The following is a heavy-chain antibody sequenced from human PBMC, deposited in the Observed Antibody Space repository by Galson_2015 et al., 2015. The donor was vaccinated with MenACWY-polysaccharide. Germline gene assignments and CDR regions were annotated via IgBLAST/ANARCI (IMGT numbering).Heavy chain of an antibody. CDR3: ARPKPVNGWFDP. CDR1: GGSISSTTYV. V-gene: IGHV4-39*01. Sequence: ETLSRTCTVSGGSISSTTYVWAWIRQPPGKGLEWVGSIHYSGSTTYNSSLKSQVTISVDTSKNQFSLKLGSVTAADTAVYYCARPKPVNGWFDPWGQGTLVTVSS. J-gene: IGHJ5*02. D-gene: IGHD2-8*01. CDR2: IHYSGST.